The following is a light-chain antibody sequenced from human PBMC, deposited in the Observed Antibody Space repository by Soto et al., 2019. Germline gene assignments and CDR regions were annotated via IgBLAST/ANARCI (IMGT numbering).Light chain of an antibody. CDR3: RSYAGSNNYV. CDR2: EVS. V-gene: IGLV2-8*01. Sequence: QSVLTQPPSASGSPGQSVTISCTGTSSDVGGYDFVSWYQQHPRKAPKLMIHEVSKRPSGVPDRFSGSKSGNTASLTVSGLQAEDEADYYCRSYAGSNNYVFGTGTKVTAL. CDR1: SSDVGGYDF. J-gene: IGLJ1*01.